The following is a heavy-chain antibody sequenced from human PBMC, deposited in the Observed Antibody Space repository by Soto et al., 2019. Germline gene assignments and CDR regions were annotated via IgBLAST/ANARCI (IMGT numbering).Heavy chain of an antibody. J-gene: IGHJ6*02. D-gene: IGHD3-10*01. Sequence: SETLSLTCTVSGGSISSYYWSWIRQPPGKGLEWIGYIYYSGSTNYNPSLKSRVTISVDTSKNQFSLKLSSVTAADTAVYYCARSRITMVRGVLLDYYGMDVWGQGTTVTVSS. CDR2: IYYSGST. CDR1: GGSISSYY. V-gene: IGHV4-59*01. CDR3: ARSRITMVRGVLLDYYGMDV.